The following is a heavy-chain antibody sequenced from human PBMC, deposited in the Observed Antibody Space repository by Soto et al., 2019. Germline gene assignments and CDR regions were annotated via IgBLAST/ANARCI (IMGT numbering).Heavy chain of an antibody. D-gene: IGHD5-12*01. J-gene: IGHJ4*02. CDR3: ARGLEMATIERFDY. CDR1: GFTFSSYG. Sequence: PGGSLRLSCAASGFTFSSYGMHWVRQAPGKGLEWVAVIWYDGSNKYYADSVKGRFTISRDNSKNTLYLQMNSLRAEDTAVYYCARGLEMATIERFDYWGQGTLVTVSS. V-gene: IGHV3-33*01. CDR2: IWYDGSNK.